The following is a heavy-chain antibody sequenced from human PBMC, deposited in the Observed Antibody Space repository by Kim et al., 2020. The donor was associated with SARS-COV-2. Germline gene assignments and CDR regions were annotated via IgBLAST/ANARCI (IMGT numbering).Heavy chain of an antibody. J-gene: IGHJ2*01. CDR1: GYTFTSYA. V-gene: IGHV7-4-1*02. Sequence: ASVKVSCKASGYTFTSYAMNWVRQAPGQGLEWMGWINTNTGNPTYAQGFTGRFVFSLDTSVSTAYLQISSLKAEDTAVYYCARDYGDSKLGDPWYFDLWGRGTLVTVSS. D-gene: IGHD4-17*01. CDR3: ARDYGDSKLGDPWYFDL. CDR2: INTNTGNP.